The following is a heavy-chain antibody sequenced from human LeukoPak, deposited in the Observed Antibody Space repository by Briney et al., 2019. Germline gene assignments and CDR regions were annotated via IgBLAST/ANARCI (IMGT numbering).Heavy chain of an antibody. CDR1: GFHISSGYY. V-gene: IGHV4-38-2*02. D-gene: IGHD2-2*02. CDR3: VRDRDFVIVPAAISSYVNWFAP. CDR2: IYHSGST. J-gene: IGHJ5*02. Sequence: SETLSLTCTVSGFHISSGYYWGWIRQPPGKGLEWIGSIYHSGSTYYNPSLKSRVTISVDTSKNLFSLKLSSVTAADTTVYYCVRDRDFVIVPAAISSYVNWFAPWGQGTLVTVSS.